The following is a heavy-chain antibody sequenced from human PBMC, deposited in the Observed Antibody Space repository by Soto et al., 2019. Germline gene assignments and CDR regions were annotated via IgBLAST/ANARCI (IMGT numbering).Heavy chain of an antibody. Sequence: QPGGSLRLSCAASGFTFSSYWMSWVRQAPGKGLEWVANIKQDGSEKYYVDSVKGRFTISRDNAKSSLYLQMNSLRAEDTAVYYCARVRAYDSSPFDYWGQGTLVTVSS. CDR1: GFTFSSYW. D-gene: IGHD3-22*01. CDR3: ARVRAYDSSPFDY. J-gene: IGHJ4*02. V-gene: IGHV3-7*03. CDR2: IKQDGSEK.